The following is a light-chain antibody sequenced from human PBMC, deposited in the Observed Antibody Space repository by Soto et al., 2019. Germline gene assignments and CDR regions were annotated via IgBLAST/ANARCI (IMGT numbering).Light chain of an antibody. J-gene: IGKJ5*01. CDR2: DAS. V-gene: IGKV3-11*01. CDR1: QRVSSY. Sequence: IVWPQSPATLSLSPGERVTLSCRASQRVSSYLAWYQQKPGQAPRLLIYDASNRATGIPARFTGSGSGTDFTLTISRLEPEDFAVYYCQQRNSWPITFGQGTRLEIK. CDR3: QQRNSWPIT.